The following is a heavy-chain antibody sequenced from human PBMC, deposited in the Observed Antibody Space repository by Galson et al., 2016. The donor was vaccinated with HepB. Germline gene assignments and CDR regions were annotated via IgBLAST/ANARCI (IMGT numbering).Heavy chain of an antibody. CDR1: GGSFLGYY. Sequence: SETLSLTCAVYGGSFLGYYWSWIRQPPGKGLEWIGEINHSGSTNYNPSLKSRVAISVDTSKKQLSLKLRSVTAADTALYYCAITIVGATLMNYWGQGTLVTVSS. J-gene: IGHJ4*02. CDR3: AITIVGATLMNY. V-gene: IGHV4-34*01. CDR2: INHSGST. D-gene: IGHD1-26*01.